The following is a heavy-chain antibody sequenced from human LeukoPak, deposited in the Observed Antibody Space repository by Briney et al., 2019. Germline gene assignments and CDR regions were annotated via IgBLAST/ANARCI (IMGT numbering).Heavy chain of an antibody. CDR2: IYYSGST. D-gene: IGHD6-6*01. V-gene: IGHV4-39*01. Sequence: SETLSLTCTVSGGSISSYYWSWIRQPPGKGLEWIANIYYSGSTYLKPSLKSRLTISIDTSKNQFSLKLTSVTAADTAVYYCARLVPPGWFDPWGQGTLVTVSS. CDR1: GGSISSYY. J-gene: IGHJ5*02. CDR3: ARLVPPGWFDP.